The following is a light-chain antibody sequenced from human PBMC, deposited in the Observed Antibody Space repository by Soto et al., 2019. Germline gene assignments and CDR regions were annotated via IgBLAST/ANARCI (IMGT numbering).Light chain of an antibody. J-gene: IGKJ4*01. CDR1: QSISSS. CDR3: QQYKSLPGT. Sequence: EIVMTQSPATLSVSPGDRATLSCRASQSISSSLAWYQQKPGQAPKLLIYAASTRPTGIPARFSGSGSGTDFTLTIGSLQSEYSAVYYCQQYKSLPGTFGGGTRVEIK. CDR2: AAS. V-gene: IGKV3-15*01.